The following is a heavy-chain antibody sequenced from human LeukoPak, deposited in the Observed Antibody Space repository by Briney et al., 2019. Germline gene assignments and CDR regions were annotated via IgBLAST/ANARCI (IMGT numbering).Heavy chain of an antibody. CDR1: GFTFSNAW. D-gene: IGHD2-2*02. CDR3: TTEGGDIVVVPAAIRVY. Sequence: SGGSLRLACAASGFTFSNAWMSWGRQAPGKGLEWVGRIKSKTDGGTTDYAAPVKGRFTISRDDSKNTLYLQMNSLKTEDTAVYYCTTEGGDIVVVPAAIRVYWGQGTLVTVSS. J-gene: IGHJ4*02. V-gene: IGHV3-15*01. CDR2: IKSKTDGGTT.